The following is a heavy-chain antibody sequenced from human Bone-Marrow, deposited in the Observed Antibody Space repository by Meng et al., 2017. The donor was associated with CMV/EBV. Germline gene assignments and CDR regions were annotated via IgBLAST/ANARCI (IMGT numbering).Heavy chain of an antibody. CDR1: GFTFSSYS. D-gene: IGHD1-26*01. CDR3: ASGIVGAKGDY. CDR2: ISSSSSYI. Sequence: GESLKISCAASGFTFSSYSMNWVRQAPGKGLERVSSISSSSSYIYYADSVKGRFTISRDNAKNSLYLQMNCLRAEDTAVYYCASGIVGAKGDYWGQGTLVTVSS. V-gene: IGHV3-21*01. J-gene: IGHJ4*02.